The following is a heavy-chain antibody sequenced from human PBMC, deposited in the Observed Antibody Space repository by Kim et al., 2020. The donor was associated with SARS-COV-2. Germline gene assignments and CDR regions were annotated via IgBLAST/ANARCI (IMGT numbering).Heavy chain of an antibody. V-gene: IGHV3-9*01. CDR2: ISWNSGSI. J-gene: IGHJ4*01. CDR3: AKVSRILFDSSGYYFDY. Sequence: GWSLRLSCAASGFTFDDYAMHWVRQAPGKGLEWVSGISWNSGSIGYADSVKGRFTISRDNAKNSLYLQMNSLRAEDTALYYCAKVSRILFDSSGYYFDY. CDR1: GFTFDDYA. D-gene: IGHD3-22*01.